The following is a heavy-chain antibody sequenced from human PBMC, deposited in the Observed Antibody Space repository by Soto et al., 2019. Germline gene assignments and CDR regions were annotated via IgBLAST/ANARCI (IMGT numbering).Heavy chain of an antibody. CDR3: ARGGRGYYDGSGQIDY. D-gene: IGHD3-22*01. V-gene: IGHV3-30-3*01. J-gene: IGHJ4*02. CDR1: GFTFSDYV. CDR2: ISYEGSNK. Sequence: QVQLVESGGGVVQPGRSLRLSCTASGFTFSDYVMHWVRQAPGKGLEWVAVISYEGSNKYYADSVKGRFTISRDNSKNTRYLQLNSLRAENTAVYYCARGGRGYYDGSGQIDYWGQGTLVSVSS.